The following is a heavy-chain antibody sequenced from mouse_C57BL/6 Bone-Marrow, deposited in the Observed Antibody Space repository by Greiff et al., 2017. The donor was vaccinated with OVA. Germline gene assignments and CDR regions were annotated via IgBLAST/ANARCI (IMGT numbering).Heavy chain of an antibody. CDR1: GYTFTSYW. CDR3: ASIEVTTRFDY. Sequence: VQLQQPGAELVKPGASVKLSCKASGYTFTSYWMQWVKQRPGQGLEWIGEIDPSDSYTNYNQKFKGKATLTVDTSSSTAYMQLSSLTSEDSAVYYCASIEVTTRFDYWGQGTTLTVSS. D-gene: IGHD2-2*01. V-gene: IGHV1-50*01. J-gene: IGHJ2*01. CDR2: IDPSDSYT.